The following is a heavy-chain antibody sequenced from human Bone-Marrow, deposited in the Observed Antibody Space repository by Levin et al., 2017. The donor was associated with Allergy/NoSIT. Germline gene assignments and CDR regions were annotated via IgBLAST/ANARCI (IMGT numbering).Heavy chain of an antibody. Sequence: LSLPFLFSFFSLLRPPSYWGWIRQPPGKGLEWIGSIYHSGSTYYSPSLKSRLTLSVDTSKNQFSLRLKSVTAADTAVYYCAAALYSSSPDCFDSWGQGTLVTVSS. CDR2: IYHSGST. CDR1: FFSLLRPPSY. D-gene: IGHD6-13*01. J-gene: IGHJ4*02. CDR3: AAALYSSSPDCFDS. V-gene: IGHV4-39*01.